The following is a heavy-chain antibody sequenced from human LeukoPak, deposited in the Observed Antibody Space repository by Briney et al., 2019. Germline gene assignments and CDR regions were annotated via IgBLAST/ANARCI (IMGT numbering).Heavy chain of an antibody. Sequence: GGSLRLSCAASGFTFSSYWMSWVRQAPGKGLEWVANIKQDGSEKYYVDSVKGRFTISRDNAKNSLYLQMNSLRAEDTAVYYCARALEWSYDAFDIWGQGTMVTVSS. CDR2: IKQDGSEK. CDR1: GFTFSSYW. CDR3: ARALEWSYDAFDI. V-gene: IGHV3-7*01. J-gene: IGHJ3*02. D-gene: IGHD3-3*01.